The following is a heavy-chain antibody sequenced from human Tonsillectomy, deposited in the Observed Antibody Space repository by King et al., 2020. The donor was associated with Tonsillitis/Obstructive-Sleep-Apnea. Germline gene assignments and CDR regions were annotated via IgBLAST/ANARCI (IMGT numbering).Heavy chain of an antibody. V-gene: IGHV4-34*01. J-gene: IGHJ4*02. CDR2: INHSGST. CDR3: ATCGGDCYSFDY. CDR1: GGSFSGYY. Sequence: VQLQQWGAGLLKPSETLSLTCAVYGGSFSGYYWSWIRQPPGKGLEWIGEINHSGSTNYNPSLKSRVTISVDTSKNQFSLKLTSETAADTAVYYCATCGGDCYSFDYWGQGTLATVSS. D-gene: IGHD2-21*01.